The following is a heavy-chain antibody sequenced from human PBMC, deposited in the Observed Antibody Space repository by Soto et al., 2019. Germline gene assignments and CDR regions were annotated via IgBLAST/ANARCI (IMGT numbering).Heavy chain of an antibody. CDR3: ARDAYCSSTSCYQYGMDV. CDR2: INPNSGGT. CDR1: GYTFTGYY. V-gene: IGHV1-2*04. Sequence: ASVKVSCKASGYTFTGYYMHWVRQAPGQGLEWMGWINPNSGGTNYAQKFQGWVTMTRDTSISTAYMELSRLRSDDTAVYYCARDAYCSSTSCYQYGMDVWGQGTTVTVSS. J-gene: IGHJ6*02. D-gene: IGHD2-2*01.